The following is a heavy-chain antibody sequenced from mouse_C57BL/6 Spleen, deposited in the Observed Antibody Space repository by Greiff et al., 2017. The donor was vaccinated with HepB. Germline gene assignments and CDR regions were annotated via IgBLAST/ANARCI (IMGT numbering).Heavy chain of an antibody. Sequence: QVQLQQSGPELVKPGASVKISCKASGYAFSSSWMNWVKQRPGKGLEWIGRIYPGDGDTNYNGKFKGKATLTADKSSSTAYMQLSSLTSEDSAVYFCASRPYYFDYWGQGTTLTVSS. CDR2: IYPGDGDT. CDR1: GYAFSSSW. CDR3: ASRPYYFDY. J-gene: IGHJ2*01. V-gene: IGHV1-82*01.